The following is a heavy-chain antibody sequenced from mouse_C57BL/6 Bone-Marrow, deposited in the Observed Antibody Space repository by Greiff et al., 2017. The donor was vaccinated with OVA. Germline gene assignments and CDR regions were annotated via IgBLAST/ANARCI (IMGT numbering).Heavy chain of an antibody. CDR2: IYPRSGNT. Sequence: QVQLQQSGAELARPGASVKLSCKASGYTFTSYGISWVKQRTGQGLEWIGEIYPRSGNTYYNEKFKGKATLTADTSSSPAYMGLRGRTSEDAAVYFCARRGHDYGSSYDYWYVDVWGTGTTVTVSS. V-gene: IGHV1-81*01. J-gene: IGHJ1*03. CDR1: GYTFTSYG. CDR3: ARRGHDYGSSYDYWYVDV. D-gene: IGHD1-1*01.